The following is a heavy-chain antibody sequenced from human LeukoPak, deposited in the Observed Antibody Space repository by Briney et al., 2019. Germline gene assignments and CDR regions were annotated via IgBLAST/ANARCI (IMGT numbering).Heavy chain of an antibody. Sequence: SETLSLTCTASGASIISNTYYWAWIRQPPGKGLEWIGSILYTGTTYHNPSLRSRLTISVDTSKNQLSLKLSSVTAADTAVYYCARHGGLWFGELFPYFDYWGQGTLVTVSS. D-gene: IGHD3-10*01. J-gene: IGHJ4*02. CDR1: GASIISNTYY. CDR3: ARHGGLWFGELFPYFDY. V-gene: IGHV4-39*01. CDR2: ILYTGTT.